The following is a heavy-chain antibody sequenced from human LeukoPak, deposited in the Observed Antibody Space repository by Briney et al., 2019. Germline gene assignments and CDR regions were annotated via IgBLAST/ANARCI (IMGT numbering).Heavy chain of an antibody. D-gene: IGHD4-23*01. CDR1: GFTFSSYW. J-gene: IGHJ4*02. CDR3: ARRAGGYSHPYDY. CDR2: IYSGGST. Sequence: GGSLRLSCVASGFTFSSYWMTWVRQDPGEGLEWVSLIYSGGSTYYADSVKGRFTISRDNSKNTLYLQMNSLRAEDTAVYYCARRAGGYSHPYDYWGQGTLVTVSS. V-gene: IGHV3-53*01.